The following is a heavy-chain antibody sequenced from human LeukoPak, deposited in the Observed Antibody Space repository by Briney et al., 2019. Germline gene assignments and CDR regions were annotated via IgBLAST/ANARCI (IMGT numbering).Heavy chain of an antibody. D-gene: IGHD6-13*01. CDR3: ARAAYSSSWYFGY. J-gene: IGHJ4*02. Sequence: PSQTLSLTCTVSGGSISSGGHYWSWTRQHPGKGLEWIGYIYYSGSTYYNPSLKSRVTISVDTSKNQFSLKLSSVTAADTAVYYCARAAYSSSWYFGYWGQGTLVTVSS. V-gene: IGHV4-31*03. CDR1: GGSISSGGHY. CDR2: IYYSGST.